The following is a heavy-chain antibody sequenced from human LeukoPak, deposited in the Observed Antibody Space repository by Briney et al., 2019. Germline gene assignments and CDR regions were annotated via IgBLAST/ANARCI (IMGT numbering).Heavy chain of an antibody. V-gene: IGHV3-30*02. CDR1: GFTFRSYG. CDR2: IRYDGSNK. D-gene: IGHD6-13*01. J-gene: IGHJ4*02. CDR3: ANDRTAADFDY. Sequence: GGSLRLSCAASGFTFRSYGMHWGRQAPGKGLGWVAFIRYDGSNKYYADSVKGRFTISRDNSKNTLYLQMNSQRAEDPAVSSCANDRTAADFDYWGQGTLLTVSS.